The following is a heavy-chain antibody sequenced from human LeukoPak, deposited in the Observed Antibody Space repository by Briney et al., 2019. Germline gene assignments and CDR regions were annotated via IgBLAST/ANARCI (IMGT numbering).Heavy chain of an antibody. J-gene: IGHJ4*02. D-gene: IGHD3-22*01. CDR2: INHSGST. CDR3: ARWGPYYYDSSGYPTQNYFDY. V-gene: IGHV4-34*01. Sequence: SETLSLTCAVYGGSFSGYYWSWIRQAPGKGLEWIGEINHSGSTNYNPSLKSRVTISVDTSKNQFSLKLSSVTAADTAVYYCARWGPYYYDSSGYPTQNYFDYWGQGTLVTVSS. CDR1: GGSFSGYY.